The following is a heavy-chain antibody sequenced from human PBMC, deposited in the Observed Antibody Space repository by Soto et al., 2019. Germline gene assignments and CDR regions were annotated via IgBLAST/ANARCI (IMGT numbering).Heavy chain of an antibody. CDR1: GFSFSDFG. D-gene: IGHD2-21*02. J-gene: IGHJ6*02. Sequence: QVQLVESGGGVVQPGRSLRLPCAPSGFSFSDFGMHWVRQAPGKGLEWVAAISHDDSNQYYGDSVKGRFSISRDHSNNRLYLQMNNLKVEDSAIYYCAKETRSRAVTATRVNGMDVWGQGTTVTVSS. CDR3: AKETRSRAVTATRVNGMDV. V-gene: IGHV3-30*18. CDR2: ISHDDSNQ.